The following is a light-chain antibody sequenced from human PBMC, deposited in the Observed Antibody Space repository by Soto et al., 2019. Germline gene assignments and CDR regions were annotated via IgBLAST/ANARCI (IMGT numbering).Light chain of an antibody. J-gene: IGKJ2*02. CDR1: QGISSA. CDR2: DAS. Sequence: AIQLTQSPSSLSASVGDRVTITCRASQGISSALAWYQQKPGKAPKLLIYDASSLESGVPSRFSGSGSGTDFTITISSMQAADFPTYYCQQFNRYLGTFGQGTKLETK. CDR3: QQFNRYLGT. V-gene: IGKV1-13*02.